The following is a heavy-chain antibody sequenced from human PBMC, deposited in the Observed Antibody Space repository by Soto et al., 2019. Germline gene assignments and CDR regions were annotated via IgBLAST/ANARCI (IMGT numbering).Heavy chain of an antibody. CDR2: ISAYNGNT. CDR3: ARSDGGSSGYLIDY. Sequence: GASVNVSCKASGYTFTSDGISWVRQAPGQGLEWMGWISAYNGNTNYAQKLQGRVTMTTDTSTSTAYMELRSLRSDDTAVYYCARSDGGSSGYLIDYWGQGTLVTVSS. J-gene: IGHJ4*02. V-gene: IGHV1-18*04. D-gene: IGHD3-3*01. CDR1: GYTFTSDG.